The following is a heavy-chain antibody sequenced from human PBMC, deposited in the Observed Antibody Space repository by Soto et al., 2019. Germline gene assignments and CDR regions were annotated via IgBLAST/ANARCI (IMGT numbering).Heavy chain of an antibody. D-gene: IGHD3-9*01. CDR2: IIPILGIA. J-gene: IGHJ5*02. Sequence: ASVKVSCKASGGTFSSYTISWVRQAPGQGLEWMGRIIPILGIANYAQKFQGRVTITADKSTSTAYMELSSLRSEDTAVYYCARAPYDILTGSHNWFDPWGQGTLVTVSS. CDR1: GGTFSSYT. CDR3: ARAPYDILTGSHNWFDP. V-gene: IGHV1-69*02.